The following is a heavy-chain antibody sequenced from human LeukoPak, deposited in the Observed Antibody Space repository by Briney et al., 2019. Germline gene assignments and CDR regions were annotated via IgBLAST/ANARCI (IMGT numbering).Heavy chain of an antibody. V-gene: IGHV4-59*01. Sequence: SETLSLTCTVSGGSIRGYYWGWIRQPPGKGPEWIGYIYHSGSTNYNPSLKSRVTISIDTSKNQFSLRLSSVTAADTAVYYCARYTAMVPFDYWGQGTLVTVSS. CDR1: GGSIRGYY. D-gene: IGHD5-18*01. J-gene: IGHJ4*02. CDR2: IYHSGST. CDR3: ARYTAMVPFDY.